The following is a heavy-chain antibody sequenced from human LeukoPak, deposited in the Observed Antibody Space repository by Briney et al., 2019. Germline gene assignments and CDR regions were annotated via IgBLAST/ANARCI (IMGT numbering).Heavy chain of an antibody. V-gene: IGHV3-48*01. CDR1: GFTFSSYS. D-gene: IGHD5-18*01. CDR3: ARDPGYSYAMDS. Sequence: GGSQRLSCAASGFTFSSYSMNWVRQAPGKGLEWISYISHGSIRIFYADFVEGRFTVSRDDAKNALYLQMNSLRVEDTAVYYCARDPGYSYAMDSWGQGTLVIVSS. CDR2: ISHGSIRI. J-gene: IGHJ4*02.